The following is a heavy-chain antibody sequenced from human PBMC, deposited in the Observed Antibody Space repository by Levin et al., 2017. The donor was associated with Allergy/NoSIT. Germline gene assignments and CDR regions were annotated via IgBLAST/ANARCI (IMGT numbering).Heavy chain of an antibody. CDR3: AKISLAVTYSNVDY. CDR1: GFTFSSYG. V-gene: IGHV3-30*18. CDR2: ISYDGSNK. D-gene: IGHD4-17*01. J-gene: IGHJ4*02. Sequence: QSGGSLRLSCAASGFTFSSYGMHWVRQAPGKGLEWVAVISYDGSNKYYADSVKGRFTISRDNSKNTLYLQMNSLRAEDTAVYYCAKISLAVTYSNVDYWGQGTLVTVSS.